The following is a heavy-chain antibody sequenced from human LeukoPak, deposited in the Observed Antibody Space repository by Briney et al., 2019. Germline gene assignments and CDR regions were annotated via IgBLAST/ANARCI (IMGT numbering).Heavy chain of an antibody. V-gene: IGHV3-23*01. CDR2: ISGSGNST. D-gene: IGHD2-2*01. J-gene: IGHJ3*01. Sequence: PGGSLRLSCAASGFTFSSYAMSWVRQAPGKGLEWVSAISGSGNSTYYADSVKGRFTISRDNSKNTLYLQMNSLRGEDMAVYYCAKGPRCSSTSCYSMGAFDFWGQGTMVTVSS. CDR3: AKGPRCSSTSCYSMGAFDF. CDR1: GFTFSSYA.